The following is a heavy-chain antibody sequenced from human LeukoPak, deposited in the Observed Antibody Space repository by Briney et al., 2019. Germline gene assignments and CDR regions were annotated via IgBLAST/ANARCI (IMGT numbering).Heavy chain of an antibody. D-gene: IGHD1-26*01. J-gene: IGHJ5*02. V-gene: IGHV3-30-3*01. CDR2: ISYDGSNK. CDR1: GFTFSSYA. CDR3: ARIPRRWELQVAWFDP. Sequence: GGSLRLSCAASGFTFSSYAMHWVRQAPGKGLEWVAVISYDGSNKCYADSVKGRFTISRDNSKNTLYLQMNSLRAEDTAVYYCARIPRRWELQVAWFDPWGQGTLVTVSS.